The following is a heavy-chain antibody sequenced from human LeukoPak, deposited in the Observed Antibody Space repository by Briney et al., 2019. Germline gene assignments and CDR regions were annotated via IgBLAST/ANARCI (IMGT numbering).Heavy chain of an antibody. CDR2: ISSSGSTI. V-gene: IGHV3-48*03. D-gene: IGHD3-22*01. CDR1: GFTFSSYE. J-gene: IGHJ6*03. Sequence: PGGSLRLSCAASGFTFSSYEMNWVRQAPGKGLEGVSYISSSGSTIYYADSVKGRFTISRDNAKNTLYLQMNSLSAEDTAVYYCARVYYYDSSGYYARPAHYMDVWGKGTTVTVSS. CDR3: ARVYYYDSSGYYARPAHYMDV.